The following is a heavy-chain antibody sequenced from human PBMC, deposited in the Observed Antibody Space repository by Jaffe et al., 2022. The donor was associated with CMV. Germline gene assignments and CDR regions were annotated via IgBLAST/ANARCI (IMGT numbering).Heavy chain of an antibody. V-gene: IGHV3-21*01. CDR1: GFTISRQR. CDR3: ARLSMRKVVEPGTISWGPKEPMYSCLDP. J-gene: IGHJ5*02. CDR2: ISSDSSDI. Sequence: EVQLVESGGDLVKPGGSLRLSCVASGFTISRQRMVWVRQAPGKGLEWVSSISSDSSDIDHADSVKGRFIISRDNAKNSLYLQLNSLRSEDTARYYCARLSMRKVVEPGTISWGPKEPMYSCLDPWGQGTPVTVSS. D-gene: IGHD2-2*01.